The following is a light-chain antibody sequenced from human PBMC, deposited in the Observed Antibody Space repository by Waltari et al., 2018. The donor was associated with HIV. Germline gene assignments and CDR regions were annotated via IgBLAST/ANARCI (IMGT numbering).Light chain of an antibody. J-gene: IGLJ1*01. Sequence: QSVLTQPASVSGSPGQSITMSCTGTSSAVGGYKYVSWYQQYPGKAPKLMIYEVSNRPSGVSNRFSGSKSGNTASLTISGLQTEDEADYYCSSYTGSSTRYVFGTGTKVTVL. V-gene: IGLV2-14*01. CDR2: EVS. CDR1: SSAVGGYKY. CDR3: SSYTGSSTRYV.